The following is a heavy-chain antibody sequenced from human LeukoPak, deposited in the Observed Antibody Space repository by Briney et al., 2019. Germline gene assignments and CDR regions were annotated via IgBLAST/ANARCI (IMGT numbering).Heavy chain of an antibody. J-gene: IGHJ4*02. D-gene: IGHD3-22*01. CDR3: ARDYYDRSNFDY. Sequence: SETLSLTCTVSGASISNYYWTWIRQPAAKGLEWIGRIYPSGTTNYNPSLKGRVTMSVDTSNNQFSLKLSSVTAADTAVYYCARDYYDRSNFDYWGQGTLVTVSS. CDR2: IYPSGTT. V-gene: IGHV4-4*07. CDR1: GASISNYY.